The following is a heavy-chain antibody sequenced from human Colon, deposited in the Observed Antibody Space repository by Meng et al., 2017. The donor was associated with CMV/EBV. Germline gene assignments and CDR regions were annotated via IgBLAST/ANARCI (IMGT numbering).Heavy chain of an antibody. D-gene: IGHD3-10*01. Sequence: EGYLVVFGGGLVQAGGSLRLSLAASGFNVRDKYMSWVRQAPGKGLEWVCIIYRGDNTYYIDSVKDRFTVSRDNSKNTMYLQMNSLRVEDTAVYYCTGDSVSNPNLDYWGQGTLVTVSS. CDR1: GFNVRDKY. J-gene: IGHJ4*02. V-gene: IGHV3-66*01. CDR2: IYRGDNT. CDR3: TGDSVSNPNLDY.